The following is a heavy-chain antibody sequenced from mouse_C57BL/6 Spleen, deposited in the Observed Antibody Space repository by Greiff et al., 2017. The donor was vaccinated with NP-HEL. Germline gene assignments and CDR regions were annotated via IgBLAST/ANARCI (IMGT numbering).Heavy chain of an antibody. Sequence: QVQLQQSGAELVRPGTSVKVSCKASGYAFTNYLIEWVKQRPGQGLEWIGVINPGSGGTNYNEKLKGKATLTADKSSSTAYMQLSSLTSYDSSVYFCSRWWELRPSYWGQGTLVTVSA. J-gene: IGHJ3*01. V-gene: IGHV1-54*01. CDR1: GYAFTNYL. CDR2: INPGSGGT. CDR3: SRWWELRPSY. D-gene: IGHD1-1*02.